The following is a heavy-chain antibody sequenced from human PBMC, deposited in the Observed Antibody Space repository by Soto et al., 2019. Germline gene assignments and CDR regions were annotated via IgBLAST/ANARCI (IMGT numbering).Heavy chain of an antibody. D-gene: IGHD3-10*01. J-gene: IGHJ3*02. Sequence: PSETLSLTCTVSGGSISSYYWSWIRQPPGKGLEWIGSIYYSGSTNYNPSLKSRVTISVDTSKNQFSLKLSSVTAADTAVYYCAKGGSGSYSNAFDIWGQGTMVTVSS. V-gene: IGHV4-59*08. CDR3: AKGGSGSYSNAFDI. CDR1: GGSISSYY. CDR2: IYYSGST.